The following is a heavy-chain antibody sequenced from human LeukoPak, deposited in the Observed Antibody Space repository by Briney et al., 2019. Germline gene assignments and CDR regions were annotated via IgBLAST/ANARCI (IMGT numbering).Heavy chain of an antibody. J-gene: IGHJ6*02. CDR3: ARDQGYYYYYGMDV. CDR2: IYYSGST. V-gene: IGHV4-59*01. CDR1: GGSISSYY. Sequence: PSETLSLTCTVSGGSISSYYWSWIRQPPGKGLEWIGYIYYSGSTNYNPSLKSRVTISVDTSKNQFSPKLSSVTAADTAVYYCARDQGYYYYYGMDVWGQGTTVTVSS.